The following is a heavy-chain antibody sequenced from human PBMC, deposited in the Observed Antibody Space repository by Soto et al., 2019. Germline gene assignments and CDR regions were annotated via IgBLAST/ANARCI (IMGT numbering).Heavy chain of an antibody. Sequence: EVQLVESGGGLVQPGGSLRLSCASSGFTFSSCSMNWVRQAPGKGLEWVSFISGSGDTKYYADSVKGRFTISRDDSKNTLYLQMNSLRAEDTAVYYCAKVRSYYYDSSGYYYDHWGQGTLVTVSS. CDR3: AKVRSYYYDSSGYYYDH. CDR2: ISGSGDTK. D-gene: IGHD3-22*01. CDR1: GFTFSSCS. V-gene: IGHV3-48*01. J-gene: IGHJ5*02.